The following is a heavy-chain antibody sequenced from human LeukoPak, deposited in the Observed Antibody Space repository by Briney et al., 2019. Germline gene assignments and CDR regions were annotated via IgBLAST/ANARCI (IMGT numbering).Heavy chain of an antibody. V-gene: IGHV4-4*02. Sequence: SETLSLTCAVSVGSISSSNWWSWVRQPPGKGLEWIGEIYHSGSTNYNPSLKSRVTISVDKSKNQFSLKLSSVTAADTAVYYCASNKGSRWFDPWGQGTLVTVSS. J-gene: IGHJ5*02. CDR2: IYHSGST. D-gene: IGHD3-10*01. CDR3: ASNKGSRWFDP. CDR1: VGSISSSNW.